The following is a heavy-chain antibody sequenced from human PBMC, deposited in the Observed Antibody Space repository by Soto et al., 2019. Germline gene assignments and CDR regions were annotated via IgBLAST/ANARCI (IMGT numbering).Heavy chain of an antibody. J-gene: IGHJ6*03. Sequence: SETLSLTCTVSGGSISSYYWSWIRQPPGKGLEWIGYIYYSGSTNYNPSLKSRVTISVDTSKNQFSLKLSSVTAADTAVYYCARHDPPFVVVPAAPYYMDVWGKGTTVTVSS. D-gene: IGHD2-2*01. CDR3: ARHDPPFVVVPAAPYYMDV. CDR2: IYYSGST. V-gene: IGHV4-59*08. CDR1: GGSISSYY.